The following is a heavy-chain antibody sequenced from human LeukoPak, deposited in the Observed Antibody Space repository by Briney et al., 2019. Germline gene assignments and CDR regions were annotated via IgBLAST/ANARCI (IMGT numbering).Heavy chain of an antibody. D-gene: IGHD3-9*01. J-gene: IGHJ4*02. Sequence: PGGSLRLSCAAAGFTFSNYGINWVRQAPGKGLEWVALIWYNGSKTYYVDSVKGRFTISRDNSKNTLYLQMNSLRSEDTAVYYCARDLQYFEILTGDAAFDYWGQGTLVTVSS. V-gene: IGHV3-33*01. CDR3: ARDLQYFEILTGDAAFDY. CDR2: IWYNGSKT. CDR1: GFTFSNYG.